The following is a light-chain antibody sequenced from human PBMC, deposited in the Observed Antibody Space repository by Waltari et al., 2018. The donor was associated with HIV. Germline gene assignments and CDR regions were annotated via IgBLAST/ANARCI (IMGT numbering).Light chain of an antibody. CDR2: WDN. CDR3: AAWDDSLSGRV. J-gene: IGLJ3*02. CDR1: TSNLGINY. Sequence: QSVLTQPPSASGTPGQRVTIYCSGSTSNLGINYVYWYQQLPGTAPKLLIYWDNQRPSGVPGRFSGSKSGTSASLAISGLRSEDEADYYCAAWDDSLSGRVFGGGTNLTVL. V-gene: IGLV1-47*01.